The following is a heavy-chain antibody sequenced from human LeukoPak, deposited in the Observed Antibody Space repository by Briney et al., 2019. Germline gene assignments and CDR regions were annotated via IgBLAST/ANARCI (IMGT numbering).Heavy chain of an antibody. CDR3: ARGLGSLWSGYSLYNWFDP. V-gene: IGHV4-31*03. J-gene: IGHJ5*02. CDR2: IYYSGST. CDR1: GGSISSGGYY. D-gene: IGHD3-3*01. Sequence: PSQTLSLTCTVSGGSISSGGYYWSWIRQHPGKGLEWIGYIYYSGSTYYNPSLKSRVTISVDTSKNQFSLKLGSVTAADTAVYYCARGLGSLWSGYSLYNWFDPWGQGTLVTVSS.